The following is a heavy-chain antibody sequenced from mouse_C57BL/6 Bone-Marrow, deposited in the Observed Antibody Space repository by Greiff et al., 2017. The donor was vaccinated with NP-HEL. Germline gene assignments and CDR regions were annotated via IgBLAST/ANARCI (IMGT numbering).Heavy chain of an antibody. D-gene: IGHD1-1*01. Sequence: EVQLQQSGPELVKPGASVKISCKASGYTFTDYYMNWVKQSHGKSLEWIGDINPNNGGTSYNQKFKGKATLTVDKSSSTAYMELRSLTSEDSAVYYCARLNYYYGKDYWGQGTTLTVSS. CDR3: ARLNYYYGKDY. V-gene: IGHV1-26*01. J-gene: IGHJ2*01. CDR1: GYTFTDYY. CDR2: INPNNGGT.